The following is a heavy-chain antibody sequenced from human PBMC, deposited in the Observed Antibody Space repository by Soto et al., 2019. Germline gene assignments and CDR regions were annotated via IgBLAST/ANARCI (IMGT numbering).Heavy chain of an antibody. V-gene: IGHV6-1*01. CDR3: ARSRYSGYGRPPFKNDVFDI. CDR2: TYYRSKWYN. CDR1: GDSDSSNRAA. Sequence: SQTLSLTCAISGDSDSSNRAAWNWIRQSPSRGLEWLGRTYYRSKWYNDYAVSVKSRITINPDTSKNQFSLQLNSVTPEDTAVYYCARSRYSGYGRPPFKNDVFDIWGQGTMVTVSS. J-gene: IGHJ3*02. D-gene: IGHD5-12*01.